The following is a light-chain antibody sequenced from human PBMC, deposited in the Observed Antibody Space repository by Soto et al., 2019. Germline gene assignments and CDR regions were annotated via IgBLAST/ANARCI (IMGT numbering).Light chain of an antibody. CDR3: QQYNSYWT. CDR2: DAS. V-gene: IGKV1-5*01. Sequence: DIPMTHSPSTLSASIGERVTIXCRASQSISNKLAWYQQKPGKAPKLLIYDASSLESGVPSRFSGSGSGTEFTLTVSSLQPDDFSTYYCQQYNSYWTFGQGTKVDIK. CDR1: QSISNK. J-gene: IGKJ1*01.